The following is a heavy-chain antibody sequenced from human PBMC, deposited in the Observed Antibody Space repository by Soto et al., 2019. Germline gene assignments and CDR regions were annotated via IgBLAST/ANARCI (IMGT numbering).Heavy chain of an antibody. Sequence: SETLSLTCTVSGGSISSGGYYWNWIRQHPGKGLDWIGYIYYSGSTYYNPSLKSRVIISVDTSKNQFSLKLSSVIAADTAVYYCARNDYREFYFDYWGHGTLVTVSS. V-gene: IGHV4-31*03. CDR1: GGSISSGGYY. CDR2: IYYSGST. D-gene: IGHD4-17*01. CDR3: ARNDYREFYFDY. J-gene: IGHJ4*01.